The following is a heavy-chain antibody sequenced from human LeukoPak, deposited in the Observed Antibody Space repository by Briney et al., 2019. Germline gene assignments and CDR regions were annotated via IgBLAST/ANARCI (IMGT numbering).Heavy chain of an antibody. Sequence: GGSLRLSCVASGFTFSSYSMNWVRQAPGKGLEWVSSISSSSSYIYYADSVKGRFTISRDNAKNSLYLQMNSLRAEDTAVYYCARDYSSSLYYYYYYMDVWGKGTTVTVSS. CDR1: GFTFSSYS. D-gene: IGHD6-13*01. CDR3: ARDYSSSLYYYYYYMDV. CDR2: ISSSSSYI. J-gene: IGHJ6*03. V-gene: IGHV3-21*01.